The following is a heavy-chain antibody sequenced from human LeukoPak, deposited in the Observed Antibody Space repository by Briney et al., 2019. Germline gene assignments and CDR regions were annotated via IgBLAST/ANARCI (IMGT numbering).Heavy chain of an antibody. CDR3: ARVGRGIAAAGKGYFDY. CDR1: GGSISSSSYY. CDR2: IYYSGST. J-gene: IGHJ4*02. V-gene: IGHV4-39*07. Sequence: SETLSLTCTVSGGSISSSSYYWGWIRQPPGKGLEWIGSIYYSGSTNYNPSLKSRVTMSVDTSKNQFSLKLSSVTAADTAVYYCARVGRGIAAAGKGYFDYWGQGTLVTVSS. D-gene: IGHD6-13*01.